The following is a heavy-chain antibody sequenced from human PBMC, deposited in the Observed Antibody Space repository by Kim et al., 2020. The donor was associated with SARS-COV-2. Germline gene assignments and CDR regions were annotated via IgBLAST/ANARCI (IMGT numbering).Heavy chain of an antibody. Sequence: SETLSLTCTVSGGSVSSGSYYWSWIRQPPGKGLEWIGYIYYSGSTNYNPSLKSRVTISVDTSKNQFSLKLSSVTAADTAVYYCARSSTIFAYYFDYWGQGTLVTVSS. CDR2: IYYSGST. CDR1: GGSVSSGSYY. V-gene: IGHV4-61*01. D-gene: IGHD3-9*01. CDR3: ARSSTIFAYYFDY. J-gene: IGHJ4*02.